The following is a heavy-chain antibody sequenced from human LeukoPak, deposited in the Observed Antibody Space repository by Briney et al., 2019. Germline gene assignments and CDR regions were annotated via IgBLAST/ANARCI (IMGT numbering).Heavy chain of an antibody. CDR2: IYYTVGT. J-gene: IGHJ4*02. V-gene: IGHV4-59*08. D-gene: IGHD6-19*01. Sequence: PSETLSLTCTVSGGSIGSNYWTWIRQPPGKGLEYIGYIYYTVGTNYNTSITSRVTRAVDTSKNQFYLRLSSVTAADAAVYFCAKYGNSGWVIDNWGQGTLVTVSS. CDR1: GGSIGSNY. CDR3: AKYGNSGWVIDN.